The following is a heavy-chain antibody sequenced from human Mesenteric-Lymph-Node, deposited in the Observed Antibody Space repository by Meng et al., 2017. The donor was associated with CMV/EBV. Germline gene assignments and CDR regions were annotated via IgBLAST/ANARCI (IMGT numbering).Heavy chain of an antibody. Sequence: ETLSLTCAASGFTFSSYSMNWVRQAPGKGLEWVSSTSWNSDSIGYADSVKGRFTISRDNAENSLSLQMNSLRAEDTAVYFCARARGIDFDFWGQGVLVTVSS. CDR3: ARARGIDFDF. V-gene: IGHV3-48*04. J-gene: IGHJ4*02. CDR2: TSWNSDSI. CDR1: GFTFSSYS. D-gene: IGHD1-14*01.